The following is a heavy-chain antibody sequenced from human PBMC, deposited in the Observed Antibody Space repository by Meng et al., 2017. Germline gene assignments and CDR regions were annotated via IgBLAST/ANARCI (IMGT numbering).Heavy chain of an antibody. CDR3: ARKFTMVRGIYNWFDP. Sequence: QVQLQQWGAVPLKPSETLALTGAVYGGSFSGYYWSLIRQPPGKGLEWIGEINHSGSTNYNPSLKSRVTITGDTSKNQFSLKLSSVTAADTAVYYCARKFTMVRGIYNWFDPWGQGTLVTVSS. D-gene: IGHD3-10*01. V-gene: IGHV4-34*01. CDR1: GGSFSGYY. CDR2: INHSGST. J-gene: IGHJ5*02.